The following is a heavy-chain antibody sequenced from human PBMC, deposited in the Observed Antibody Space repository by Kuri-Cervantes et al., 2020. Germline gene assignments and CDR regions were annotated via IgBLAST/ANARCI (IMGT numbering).Heavy chain of an antibody. V-gene: IGHV3-21*04. CDR3: ARDLFSTPFRSEAESLSSSGWQPDAFDI. D-gene: IGHD6-19*01. Sequence: GESLKISSAASGFTFSSYSMNWVRQAPGKGLEWVSSISSSSSYIYYADSVKGRFTISRDNAKNSLYLQMNSLRAEDTAVYYCARDLFSTPFRSEAESLSSSGWQPDAFDIWGQGTMVTVSS. CDR2: ISSSSSYI. J-gene: IGHJ3*02. CDR1: GFTFSSYS.